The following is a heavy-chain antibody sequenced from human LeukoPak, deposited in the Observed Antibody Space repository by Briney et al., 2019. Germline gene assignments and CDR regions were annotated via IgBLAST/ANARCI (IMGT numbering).Heavy chain of an antibody. D-gene: IGHD1-26*01. CDR2: IFTDGSTT. CDR1: EFNFFSYG. J-gene: IGHJ4*01. V-gene: IGHV3-74*01. Sequence: GGSLRLSCVASEFNFFSYGMQWVRQAPGKGLVWVSRIFTDGSTTSYADSVKGRFTISRDNAKNTLYLEMKSLRVEDTAVYYCAGELPREGHLAYWGKGTWVT. CDR3: AGELPREGHLAY.